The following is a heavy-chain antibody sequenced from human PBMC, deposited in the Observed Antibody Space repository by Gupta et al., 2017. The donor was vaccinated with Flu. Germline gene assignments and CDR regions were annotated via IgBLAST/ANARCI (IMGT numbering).Heavy chain of an antibody. CDR2: INRSDGSE. V-gene: IGHV1-46*01. D-gene: IGHD3-22*01. Sequence: QVQLVQSGAEVKKPGASVKISCKASGYSFTSYYIHWVRQAPGQGLEWMGIINRSDGSERYAHNFQDTVTMTRDTSTSTVYLELSSLRSEDTAVYYCAREDRESSGSTPNYYWGQGTLVTVSS. J-gene: IGHJ4*02. CDR3: AREDRESSGSTPNYY. CDR1: GYSFTSYY.